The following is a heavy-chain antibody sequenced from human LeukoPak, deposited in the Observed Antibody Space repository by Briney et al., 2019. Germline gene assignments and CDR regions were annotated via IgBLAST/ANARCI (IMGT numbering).Heavy chain of an antibody. CDR1: GFTFSSYW. J-gene: IGHJ5*02. CDR3: ASARRGGYNWFDP. Sequence: GGSLRLSCAASGFTFSSYWMHWVRQAPGKGLVWVSRINSDGSSTSYADSVKGRFTISRDNAKNTLYLQMNSLRAEDTAVYYCASARRGGYNWFDPWGQGTLVTVSS. D-gene: IGHD3-10*01. V-gene: IGHV3-74*01. CDR2: INSDGSST.